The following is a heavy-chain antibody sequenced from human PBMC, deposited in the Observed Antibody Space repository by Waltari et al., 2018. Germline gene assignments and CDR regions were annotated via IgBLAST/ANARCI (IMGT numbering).Heavy chain of an antibody. V-gene: IGHV1-8*01. D-gene: IGHD6-13*01. CDR1: GYTFTSYD. CDR2: MNPNSGNT. Sequence: QVQLVQSGAEVKKPGASVKVSCKASGYTFTSYDINWVRQANGQGLEWMGWMNPNSGNTGYAQKFQGRVTMTRNTSISTAYMELSSLRSEDTAVYYCAVIAAAGYYYYGMDVWGQGTTVTVSS. J-gene: IGHJ6*02. CDR3: AVIAAAGYYYYGMDV.